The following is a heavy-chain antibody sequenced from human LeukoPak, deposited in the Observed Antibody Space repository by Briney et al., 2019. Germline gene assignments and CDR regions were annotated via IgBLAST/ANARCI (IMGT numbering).Heavy chain of an antibody. CDR1: GYTFTGYY. D-gene: IGHD6-13*01. J-gene: IGHJ4*02. Sequence: ASVKVSCKASGYTFTGYYMHWVRQAPGQGLEWMGIINPSGGSTSYAQKFQGRVTMTRDTSTSTVYMELSSLRSEDTAVYYCARDSGSSSWYDTIDYWGQGTLVTVSS. V-gene: IGHV1-46*01. CDR3: ARDSGSSSWYDTIDY. CDR2: INPSGGST.